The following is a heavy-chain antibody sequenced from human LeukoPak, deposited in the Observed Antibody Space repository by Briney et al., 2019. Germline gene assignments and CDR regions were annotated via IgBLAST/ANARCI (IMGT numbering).Heavy chain of an antibody. CDR1: GVTFDDYA. CDR3: AKEFRSGWSYDAFDI. V-gene: IGHV3-9*03. J-gene: IGHJ3*02. Sequence: GGSLRLSCAASGVTFDDYAMHWGRQAPGEGLEWVSGISWNSGSIGYAASVKGRFTIYRDNDKNSLYLQMNSLRAEDMVLYYCAKEFRSGWSYDAFDIWGQGTMVTVSS. CDR2: ISWNSGSI. D-gene: IGHD6-19*01.